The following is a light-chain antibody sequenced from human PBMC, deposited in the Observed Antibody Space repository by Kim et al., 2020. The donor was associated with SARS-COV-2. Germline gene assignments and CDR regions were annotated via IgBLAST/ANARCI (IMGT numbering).Light chain of an antibody. CDR3: QQYGSSPFT. J-gene: IGKJ5*01. CDR1: QTVSSTY. Sequence: SPGERATLSCRASQTVSSTYLAWYQQKPGQAPRLLIYDASSRATGIPDRFSGSGSGTDFTLTISRLEPEDFAVYYCQQYGSSPFTFGQGTRLEIK. V-gene: IGKV3-20*01. CDR2: DAS.